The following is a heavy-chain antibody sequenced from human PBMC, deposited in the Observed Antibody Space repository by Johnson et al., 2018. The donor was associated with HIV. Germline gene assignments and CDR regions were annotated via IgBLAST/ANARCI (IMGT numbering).Heavy chain of an antibody. Sequence: VQLVESGGGLVQPGRSLRLSCAASGFTLDDYAMHWVRQAPGKGLEWVSVIYSGGTTYYADSVKGRFTISRDNAKNSLYLQMNSLRAEETALYYCARVTRYNWNSDAFDIWGQGTMVTVSS. CDR2: IYSGGTT. CDR1: GFTLDDYA. V-gene: IGHV3-9*01. CDR3: ARVTRYNWNSDAFDI. J-gene: IGHJ3*02. D-gene: IGHD1-1*01.